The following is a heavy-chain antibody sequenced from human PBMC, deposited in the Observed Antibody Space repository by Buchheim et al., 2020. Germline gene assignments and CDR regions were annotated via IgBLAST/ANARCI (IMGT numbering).Heavy chain of an antibody. CDR2: INHSGST. V-gene: IGHV4-34*01. CDR3: ARDRGYCTNGVCYPSYYYYGMDV. D-gene: IGHD2-8*01. J-gene: IGHJ6*02. CDR1: GGSFSGYY. Sequence: QVQLQQWGAGLLKPPETLSLTCAVYGGSFSGYYWSWIRQPPGKGLEWIGEINHSGSTNYNPSLKSRVTISVDTSKNQFSLKLSSVTAADTAVYYCARDRGYCTNGVCYPSYYYYGMDVWGQGTT.